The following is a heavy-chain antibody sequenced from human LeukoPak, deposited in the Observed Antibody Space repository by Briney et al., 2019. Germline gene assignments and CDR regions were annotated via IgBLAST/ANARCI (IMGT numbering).Heavy chain of an antibody. CDR2: IIPIFGTA. V-gene: IGHV1-69*13. Sequence: ASVKVSCKASGGTFSSYAISWVRQAPGQGLEWMGGIIPIFGTANYAQKFQGRVTITADESTSTAYMELSSLRSEDTAVYYCARDSSGWQNNWFDPWGQGTLVTVSS. CDR1: GGTFSSYA. CDR3: ARDSSGWQNNWFDP. J-gene: IGHJ5*02. D-gene: IGHD6-19*01.